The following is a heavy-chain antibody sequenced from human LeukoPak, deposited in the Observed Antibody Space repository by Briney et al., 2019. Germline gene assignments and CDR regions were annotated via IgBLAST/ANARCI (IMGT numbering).Heavy chain of an antibody. CDR1: GFTFSSYG. J-gene: IGHJ4*02. D-gene: IGHD3-10*01. CDR3: ANSITMVRIDY. CDR2: ISYDGSNK. V-gene: IGHV3-30*18. Sequence: GGSLRLSCAASGFTFSSYGMHWVRQAPGKGLEWVAVISYDGSNKYYADSVKGRFTISRDNSKNTLYLQMNSLRAEDTAVYYCANSITMVRIDYWGQGTLVTVSS.